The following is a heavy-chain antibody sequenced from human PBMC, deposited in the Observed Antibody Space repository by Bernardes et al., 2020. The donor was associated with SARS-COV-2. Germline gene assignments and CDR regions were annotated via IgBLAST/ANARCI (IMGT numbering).Heavy chain of an antibody. V-gene: IGHV4-59*01. J-gene: IGHJ4*02. D-gene: IGHD3-3*01. CDR1: GVSISSYY. CDR2: IYYSGST. CDR3: ARASGLFGVVIIFDY. Sequence: TLSLTCTVSGVSISSYYWSWIRQPPGKGLEWIGYIYYSGSTNYNPSLKRRVTISVDTSKNQFSLKLSSVTAADTAVYYCARASGLFGVVIIFDYWGQGTLVTGSS.